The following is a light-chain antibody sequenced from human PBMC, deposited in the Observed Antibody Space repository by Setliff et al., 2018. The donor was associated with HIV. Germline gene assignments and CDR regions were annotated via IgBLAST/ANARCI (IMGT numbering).Light chain of an antibody. Sequence: LAQPASVSGSPGQSITISCTGTSSDVGTYNFVSWYQQHPGKAPKLMIYDVSNRPSGVSNRFSGSKSGNTASLTISGLQAEDEADYYCSSYTSSNSGVFGTGTKVTVL. J-gene: IGLJ1*01. CDR1: SSDVGTYNF. V-gene: IGLV2-14*03. CDR3: SSYTSSNSGV. CDR2: DVS.